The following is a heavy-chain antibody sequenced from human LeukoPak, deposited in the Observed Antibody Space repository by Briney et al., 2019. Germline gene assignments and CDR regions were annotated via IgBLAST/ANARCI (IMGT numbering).Heavy chain of an antibody. V-gene: IGHV4-59*01. CDR1: GGSISSFY. D-gene: IGHD2-8*01. CDR2: IYSSGST. Sequence: SETLSLTCTVSGGSISSFYWSWIRQPPGKGLEWIGYIYSSGSTNCNPSLKSRATLSVDTSKNQFSLRLTSITPADTAVYYCARYYCPRGSCYHFDYWGQGTLVTVSS. J-gene: IGHJ4*02. CDR3: ARYYCPRGSCYHFDY.